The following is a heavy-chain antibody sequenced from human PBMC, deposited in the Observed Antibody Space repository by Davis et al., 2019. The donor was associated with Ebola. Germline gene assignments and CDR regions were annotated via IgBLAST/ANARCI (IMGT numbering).Heavy chain of an antibody. CDR3: ARDPSGDFWSGYYQNWFDP. Sequence: SVKVSCKASGGTFSSYAISWVRQAPGQGLEWMGRIIPILGIANYAQKFQGRVTITADKSTSTAYMELSSLRSEDTAVYYCARDPSGDFWSGYYQNWFDPWGQGTLVTVSS. J-gene: IGHJ5*02. CDR2: IIPILGIA. D-gene: IGHD3-3*01. V-gene: IGHV1-69*04. CDR1: GGTFSSYA.